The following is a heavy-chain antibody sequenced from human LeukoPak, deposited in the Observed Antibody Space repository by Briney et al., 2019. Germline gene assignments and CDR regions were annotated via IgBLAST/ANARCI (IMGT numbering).Heavy chain of an antibody. CDR3: TSHSLIAAASFDY. V-gene: IGHV3-23*01. Sequence: GGSLRLSCAASGLTFSSYAMSWVRQAPGKGLEWVSAISGSSGHTYYADSVKGRFTISRDNSKNTLYLQMNSLRAEDTAVYYCTSHSLIAAASFDYWGQGTLVTVSS. CDR2: ISGSSGHT. J-gene: IGHJ4*02. CDR1: GLTFSSYA. D-gene: IGHD6-13*01.